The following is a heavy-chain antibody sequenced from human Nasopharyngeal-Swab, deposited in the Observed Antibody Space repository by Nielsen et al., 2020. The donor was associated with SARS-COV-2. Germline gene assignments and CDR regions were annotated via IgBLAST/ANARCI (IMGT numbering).Heavy chain of an antibody. CDR2: IGIAGDP. D-gene: IGHD1-26*01. CDR1: GFTFSTYD. CDR3: ARGGRGSQYYMDV. Sequence: GESLKISCAASGFTFSTYDMHWVRQVTGKGLEGVSAIGIAGDPYYAGSVKGRFTISRENAKNSLYLQMNSLRAGDTAVYYCARGGRGSQYYMDVWGKGTTVTVSS. V-gene: IGHV3-13*05. J-gene: IGHJ6*03.